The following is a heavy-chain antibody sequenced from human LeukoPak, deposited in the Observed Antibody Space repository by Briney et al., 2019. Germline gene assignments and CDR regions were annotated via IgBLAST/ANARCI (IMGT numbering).Heavy chain of an antibody. J-gene: IGHJ6*02. V-gene: IGHV3-23*01. CDR1: GSTFSSYA. Sequence: PGGSLRLSCAASGSTFSSYAMSWVRQAPGKGLECLSAISGSGGSIFYADSVEGRFTISRDNSMNTLYLQMNSLRAKDTAVHYWAKGSCSSTSCYPYYYYGMDVWGQGTTVTVSS. CDR2: ISGSGGSI. D-gene: IGHD2-2*01. CDR3: AKGSCSSTSCYPYYYYGMDV.